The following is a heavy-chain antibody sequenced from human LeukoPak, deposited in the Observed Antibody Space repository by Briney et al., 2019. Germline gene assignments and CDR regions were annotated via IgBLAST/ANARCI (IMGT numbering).Heavy chain of an antibody. CDR1: GGSFSGYY. J-gene: IGHJ4*02. CDR2: INHSGST. V-gene: IGHV4-34*01. CDR3: AILGYSYGSDFDY. D-gene: IGHD5-18*01. Sequence: SETLSLTCAVYGGSFSGYYWSWIRQPPGKGLEWIGEINHSGSTNYNPSLKSRVTISVDTSKNQFSLKLSSVTAADTAVYYCAILGYSYGSDFDYWGQGTLVTVSS.